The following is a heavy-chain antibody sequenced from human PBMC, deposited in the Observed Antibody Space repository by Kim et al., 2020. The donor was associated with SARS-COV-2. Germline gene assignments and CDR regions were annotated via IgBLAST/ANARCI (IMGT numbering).Heavy chain of an antibody. J-gene: IGHJ3*02. D-gene: IGHD5-12*01. V-gene: IGHV4-59*08. Sequence: LKSRVTLSVDTSKNQFSLKLSSVTAADTAVYYCARQLSSYSGYDYDAFDIWGQGTMVTVSS. CDR3: ARQLSSYSGYDYDAFDI.